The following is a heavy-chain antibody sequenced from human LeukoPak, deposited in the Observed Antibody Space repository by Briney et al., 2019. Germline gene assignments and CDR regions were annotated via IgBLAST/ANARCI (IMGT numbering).Heavy chain of an antibody. J-gene: IGHJ4*02. Sequence: PSETLSLTCTVSGGPISSYYWSWLRQPPGNGLEWIGYIFYSGSTNYNPSLKSRVTISVDTSKNQFSLKLSSVTAADTAVYYCARGYDFWSGLFDYWGQGTLVTVSS. D-gene: IGHD3-3*01. CDR3: ARGYDFWSGLFDY. V-gene: IGHV4-59*01. CDR2: IFYSGST. CDR1: GGPISSYY.